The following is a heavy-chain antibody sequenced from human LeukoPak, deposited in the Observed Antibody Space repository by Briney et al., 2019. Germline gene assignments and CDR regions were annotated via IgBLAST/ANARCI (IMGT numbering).Heavy chain of an antibody. CDR1: GGSISSSSYY. V-gene: IGHV4-39*01. CDR3: ATPGAAAGTGFDY. CDR2: IYYSGST. D-gene: IGHD6-13*01. Sequence: PSETLSLTCTVSGGSISSSSYYWGWIRQPPGKGREWIGSIYYSGSTYYNPSLKSRVTISVDTSKNQFSLKLSSVTAADTAVYYCATPGAAAGTGFDYWGQGTLVTVSS. J-gene: IGHJ4*02.